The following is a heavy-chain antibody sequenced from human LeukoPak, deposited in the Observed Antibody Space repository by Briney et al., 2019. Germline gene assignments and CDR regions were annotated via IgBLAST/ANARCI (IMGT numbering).Heavy chain of an antibody. D-gene: IGHD1-26*01. V-gene: IGHV1-69*02. CDR2: IIPILGIA. CDR3: ASSKEHGPYDY. Sequence: SVTVSCKASGGTFSSYTISWVRQAPGQGLEWMGRIIPILGIANYAQKFQGRVTITADKSTRTAYMELSSLRSEDTAVYYCASSKEHGPYDYWGQGTLVTVSS. J-gene: IGHJ4*02. CDR1: GGTFSSYT.